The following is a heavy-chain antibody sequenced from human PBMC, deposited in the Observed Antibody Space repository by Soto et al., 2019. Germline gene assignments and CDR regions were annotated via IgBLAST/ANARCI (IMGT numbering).Heavy chain of an antibody. V-gene: IGHV3-53*01. J-gene: IGHJ5*02. CDR1: GFSVRSSQ. CDR2: VFIDGTI. Sequence: GGSLRLFCAASGFSVRSSQMSWVRQAPGKGLEWVSVVFIDGTIYYADSVKGRFTISRDNAKNSLYLQMNSLRDEDTAVYYCARESSSYNWFDPWGQGTLVTVSS. CDR3: ARESSSYNWFDP. D-gene: IGHD6-13*01.